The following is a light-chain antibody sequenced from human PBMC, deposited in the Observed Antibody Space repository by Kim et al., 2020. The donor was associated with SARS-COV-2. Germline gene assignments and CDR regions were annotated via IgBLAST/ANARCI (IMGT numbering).Light chain of an antibody. Sequence: GESVTISCTGTSSDVGGYTYVSWYQQHPGKVPKLMIFEVSKRPSGVPDRFSGSKSGNTASLTVSGLQAEDEADYYCSSYRGNSNFVFGGGTQLTVL. CDR3: SSYRGNSNFV. V-gene: IGLV2-8*01. CDR2: EVS. CDR1: SSDVGGYTY. J-gene: IGLJ2*01.